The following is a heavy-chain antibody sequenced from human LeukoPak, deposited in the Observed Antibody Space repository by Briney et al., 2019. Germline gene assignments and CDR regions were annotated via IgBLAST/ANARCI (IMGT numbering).Heavy chain of an antibody. J-gene: IGHJ6*02. D-gene: IGHD1-26*01. CDR1: VGSINSGNW. V-gene: IGHV4/OR15-8*01. CDR2: IHHNGTR. Sequence: SGTLSLTCGVSVGSINSGNWCTRVRQSPGKGLEWIGEIHHNGTRNYNPSLKSRVTISADTFKNHFSMIVTSLTAADTAVYLLRGEGGEHYKYGIDVWGQGTTVIVSS. CDR3: RGEGGEHYKYGIDV.